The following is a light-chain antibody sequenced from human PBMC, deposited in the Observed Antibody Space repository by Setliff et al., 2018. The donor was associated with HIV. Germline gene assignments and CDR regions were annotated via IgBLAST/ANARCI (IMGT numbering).Light chain of an antibody. V-gene: IGLV2-14*03. CDR1: SSDVGGYNY. Sequence: QSALTQPASVSGSRGQSITISCTGTSSDVGGYNYVSWYQQHPGKAPKLMIYDVSNQPSGVSNRFSGSKSGNTASLTISGLQAEDEADYYCSSYTSSSSYVFGTGTKVTVL. CDR3: SSYTSSSSYV. CDR2: DVS. J-gene: IGLJ1*01.